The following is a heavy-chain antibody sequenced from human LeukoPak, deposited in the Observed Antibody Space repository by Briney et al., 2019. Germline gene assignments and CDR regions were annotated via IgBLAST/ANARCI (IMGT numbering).Heavy chain of an antibody. CDR3: AERRFLEWLSPHAFDI. V-gene: IGHV4-34*01. D-gene: IGHD3-3*01. Sequence: SETLSLTCAVYGGSFSGYYWTWIRQPPGKGLEWIGEINHSGSTNYNPSLKSRVTISVDTSKNQFSLRLSSVTAADTAIYYCAERRFLEWLSPHAFDIWGQGTMVTVSS. CDR1: GGSFSGYY. J-gene: IGHJ3*02. CDR2: INHSGST.